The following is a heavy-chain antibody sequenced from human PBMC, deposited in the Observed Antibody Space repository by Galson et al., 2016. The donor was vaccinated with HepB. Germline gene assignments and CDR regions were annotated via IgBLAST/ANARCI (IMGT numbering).Heavy chain of an antibody. CDR2: INSDGSST. CDR3: VYGMDV. Sequence: SLRLSCAASGFSFSSFWMNWVRQAPGKGLVWVSRINSDGSSTNYADSVKGRFTISRDNAKNTLYLQMNSLRAEDTAVYYCVYGMDVWGQGITVSVSS. J-gene: IGHJ6*02. V-gene: IGHV3-74*01. CDR1: GFSFSSFW.